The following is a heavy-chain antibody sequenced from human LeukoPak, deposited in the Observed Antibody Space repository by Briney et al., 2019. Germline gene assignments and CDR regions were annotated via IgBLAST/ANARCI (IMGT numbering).Heavy chain of an antibody. CDR3: AKDRRACSSSSFYYRFDY. V-gene: IGHV3-23*01. CDR1: EFTFSSYA. J-gene: IGHJ4*02. CDR2: ISDSGGST. Sequence: QPGGSLRLSCAASEFTFSSYAMSWVRQAPGKGLEWVSAISDSGGSTYYADSVKGRFTVSRDNSKNTMYLQMNSLRAEDTAVYYCAKDRRACSSSSFYYRFDYWGQGTLVTVSS. D-gene: IGHD2-2*01.